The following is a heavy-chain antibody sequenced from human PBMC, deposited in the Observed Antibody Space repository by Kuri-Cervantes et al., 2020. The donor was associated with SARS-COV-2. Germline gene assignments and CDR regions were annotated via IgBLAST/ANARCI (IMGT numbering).Heavy chain of an antibody. CDR3: ARGLYIVVVPAAMWERGEYYYGMDV. D-gene: IGHD2-2*01. J-gene: IGHJ6*02. Sequence: GSLRLSCAVYGGSFSGYYWSWIRQPPGKGLEWIGEINHSRSTNYNPSLKSRVTISVDTSKNQFSLKLSSVTAADTAVYYCARGLYIVVVPAAMWERGEYYYGMDVWGQGTTVTVSS. V-gene: IGHV4-34*01. CDR1: GGSFSGYY. CDR2: INHSRST.